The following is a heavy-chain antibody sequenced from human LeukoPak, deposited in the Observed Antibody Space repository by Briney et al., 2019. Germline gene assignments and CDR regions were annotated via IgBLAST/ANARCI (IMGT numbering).Heavy chain of an antibody. D-gene: IGHD2-21*01. CDR3: ARDLFLWYFDL. CDR2: IYNTGET. Sequence: GGSLRLSCAASGFTVSNNYMSWVRQAPGKGLEWVSFIYNTGETYYADSVKGRFTISRDNSKNTLYLQMNSLRAEDTAVYYCARDLFLWYFDLWGRGTLVTVSS. CDR1: GFTVSNNY. V-gene: IGHV3-53*01. J-gene: IGHJ2*01.